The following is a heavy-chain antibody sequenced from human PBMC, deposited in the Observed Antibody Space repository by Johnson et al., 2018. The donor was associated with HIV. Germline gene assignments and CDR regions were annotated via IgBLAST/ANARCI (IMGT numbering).Heavy chain of an antibody. V-gene: IGHV3-30*04. Sequence: QVQLVESGGGVVRPGGSLRLSCAASGFTFSSYAMHWVRQAPGKGLEWVAVISYDGSNTYYADSVKGRFTISRDNSKNTLYLQMNSLRADDTAVYYCAREDQNWNYDHAFDIWGQGTMVTVSS. CDR1: GFTFSSYA. D-gene: IGHD1-7*01. J-gene: IGHJ3*02. CDR2: ISYDGSNT. CDR3: AREDQNWNYDHAFDI.